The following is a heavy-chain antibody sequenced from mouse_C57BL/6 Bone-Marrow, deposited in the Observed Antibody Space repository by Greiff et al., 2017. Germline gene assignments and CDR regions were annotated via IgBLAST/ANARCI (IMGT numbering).Heavy chain of an antibody. CDR3: ARGIYYYGSSVLAY. Sequence: QLQLQQPGAELVKPGASVKLSCKASGYTFTSYWMHWVKQRPGQGLEWIGMIHPNSGSTNYNEKFKSKATLTVDKSSSTAYMQLSSLTSEDSAVYYCARGIYYYGSSVLAYWGQGTLVTVSA. J-gene: IGHJ3*01. CDR1: GYTFTSYW. D-gene: IGHD1-1*01. V-gene: IGHV1-64*01. CDR2: IHPNSGST.